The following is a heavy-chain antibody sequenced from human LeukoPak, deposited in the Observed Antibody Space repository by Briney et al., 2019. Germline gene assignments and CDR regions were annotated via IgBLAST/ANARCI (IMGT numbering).Heavy chain of an antibody. Sequence: PSETLSLTCTVSGGSISSYYWSWIRQPPGKGLEWIGYIYHSGSTYYNPSLKSRVTISVDTSKNQFSLKLSSVTAADTAVYYCARDLGGFDLWGRGTLVTVSS. V-gene: IGHV4-59*12. D-gene: IGHD3-16*01. J-gene: IGHJ2*01. CDR2: IYHSGST. CDR3: ARDLGGFDL. CDR1: GGSISSYY.